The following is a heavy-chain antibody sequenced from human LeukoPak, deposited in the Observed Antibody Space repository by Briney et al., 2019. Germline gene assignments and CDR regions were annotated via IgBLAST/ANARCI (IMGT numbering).Heavy chain of an antibody. CDR3: ARHARTTALY. V-gene: IGHV1-2*02. D-gene: IGHD4-17*01. Sequence: ASVKVSCKASGYTFTDYYIHWVRQAPGEGLEWMGWINPNSGGTKYAQKFQGRVTMTRDTSITTAFMELSRLRSDDTAVFYCARHARTTALYWGQGTLVTVSS. J-gene: IGHJ4*02. CDR2: INPNSGGT. CDR1: GYTFTDYY.